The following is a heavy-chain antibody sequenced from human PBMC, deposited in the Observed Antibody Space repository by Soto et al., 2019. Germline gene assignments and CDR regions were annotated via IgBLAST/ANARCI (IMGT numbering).Heavy chain of an antibody. D-gene: IGHD3-16*01. J-gene: IGHJ4*02. CDR2: IYYGGSI. Sequence: QVQLQESGPGLVKPSETLSLTCTVSGASISSDYWRWVRQPPGKGLAWIGFIYYGGSINYNPSLESRAAISVDTSKTQFSLKLTSVTAVDKAVYYCARHWDWGFLACWGQGTLVTVSS. CDR3: ARHWDWGFLAC. CDR1: GASISSDY. V-gene: IGHV4-59*08.